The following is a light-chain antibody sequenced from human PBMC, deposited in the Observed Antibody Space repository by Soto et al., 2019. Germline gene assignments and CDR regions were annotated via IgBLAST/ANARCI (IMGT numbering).Light chain of an antibody. CDR1: NSDVGHYNY. Sequence: QSVLTQPRSVSGSPGQSVTISCTGTNSDVGHYNYVSWYQQHPGKAPKLIIFDVDKRPSGVPDRFSGSKSGNTASLTISGLQAEDEADYYCCSYAGSSWIFDGGTKVTVL. J-gene: IGLJ2*01. V-gene: IGLV2-11*01. CDR2: DVD. CDR3: CSYAGSSWI.